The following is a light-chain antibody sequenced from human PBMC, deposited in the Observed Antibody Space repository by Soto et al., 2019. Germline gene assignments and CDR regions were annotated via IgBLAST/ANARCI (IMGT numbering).Light chain of an antibody. CDR2: GVS. Sequence: QPALAQPPSVSGSPGQSVTISCTGTSSHVSDYYRFSWYQHLPGSAPKLLIYGVSNRPSGVPDRFSGSKSGNTASLTVSGLQAEDEADYYCSSYAGSSNVFGTGTKVTVL. CDR3: SSYAGSSNV. CDR1: SSHVSDYYR. J-gene: IGLJ1*01. V-gene: IGLV2-8*01.